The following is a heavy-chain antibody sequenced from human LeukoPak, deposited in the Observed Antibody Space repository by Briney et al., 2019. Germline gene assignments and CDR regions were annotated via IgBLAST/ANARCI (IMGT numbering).Heavy chain of an antibody. CDR2: IYPGDSDT. CDR1: GYSFTSYW. J-gene: IGHJ3*02. Sequence: GESLKISCKGSGYSFTSYWIGWVRQMPGKGLEWMGIIYPGDSDTRYSPSFQGQVTISADKSISTAYLQWNSLKASDTAMYYCARRQDSSGYSDAFDIWGQGTMVSVSS. CDR3: ARRQDSSGYSDAFDI. V-gene: IGHV5-51*01. D-gene: IGHD3-22*01.